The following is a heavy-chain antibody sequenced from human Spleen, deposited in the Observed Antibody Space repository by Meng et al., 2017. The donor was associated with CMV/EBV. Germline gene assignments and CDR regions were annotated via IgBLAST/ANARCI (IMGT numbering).Heavy chain of an antibody. CDR3: ARNPYGDYYWYFDH. CDR2: INPSDGDT. Sequence: ASVKVSCKASGYTFIAYNIHWVRQAPGQGLEWMGVINPSDGDTNYAQKFQGRVTMTRDTSTSTVYMDLSSLRSEDTAVYYCARNPYGDYYWYFDHWGRGTLVTVSS. J-gene: IGHJ2*01. V-gene: IGHV1-46*01. CDR1: GYTFIAYN. D-gene: IGHD4-17*01.